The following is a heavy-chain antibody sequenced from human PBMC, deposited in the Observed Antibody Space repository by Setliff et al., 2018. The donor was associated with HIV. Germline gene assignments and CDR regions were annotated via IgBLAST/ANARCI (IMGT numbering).Heavy chain of an antibody. D-gene: IGHD3-10*01. CDR1: GDTFTSYD. V-gene: IGHV1-8*02. J-gene: IGHJ6*02. CDR2: MTPYSGNT. Sequence: ASVKVSCKTSGDTFTSYDINWVRQAAGRGLEWMGWMTPYSGNTGYAQKFQGRVSMTRNTSTSTAYMELSSLTSEDTAVYYCARGKGVGGVIITGGLDVWGQGTTVTVSS. CDR3: ARGKGVGGVIITGGLDV.